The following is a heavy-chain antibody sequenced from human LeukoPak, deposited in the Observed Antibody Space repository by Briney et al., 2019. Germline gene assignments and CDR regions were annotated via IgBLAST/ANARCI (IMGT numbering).Heavy chain of an antibody. J-gene: IGHJ3*02. CDR2: ISYDGSDK. V-gene: IGHV3-30*14. CDR1: GFTFSSYA. Sequence: GGSLRLSCAPSGFTFSSYAMHWVRQAPGKGLEWVALISYDGSDKYYADSVKGRFTISRDNSKNTLYLQMNSLRAKDTAVYYCARGGSYLSAFDIWGQGTMVTVSS. D-gene: IGHD1-26*01. CDR3: ARGGSYLSAFDI.